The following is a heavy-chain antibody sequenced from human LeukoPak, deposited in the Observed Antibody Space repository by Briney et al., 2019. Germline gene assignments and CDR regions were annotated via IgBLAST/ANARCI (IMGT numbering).Heavy chain of an antibody. CDR3: ARHSGYGISSWYYFDY. D-gene: IGHD6-13*01. J-gene: IGHJ4*02. V-gene: IGHV4-59*08. Sequence: SETLSLTCTVSGGSLSSYYWSWIRQPPGKGLEWIGYIYYSGSTNYNPSLKSRVTISVDTSKNQFSLKLSSVTPADTAVYYCARHSGYGISSWYYFDYWGQGTLVTVSS. CDR1: GGSLSSYY. CDR2: IYYSGST.